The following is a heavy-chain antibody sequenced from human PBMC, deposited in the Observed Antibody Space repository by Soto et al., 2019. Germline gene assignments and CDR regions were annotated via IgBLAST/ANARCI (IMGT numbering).Heavy chain of an antibody. CDR3: ARHGPPGNSGCYEEAYNYFGLDV. Sequence: ASVKVSCKASGYTFTSYGISWVRQAPGQGLEWMGWISAYNGNTNYAQKLQGRVTMTTNTSTSTAYMELSSLRSDDTAVYYCARHGPPGNSGCYEEAYNYFGLDVWGQGTTVTVSS. D-gene: IGHD6-19*01. CDR2: ISAYNGNT. V-gene: IGHV1-18*01. J-gene: IGHJ6*02. CDR1: GYTFTSYG.